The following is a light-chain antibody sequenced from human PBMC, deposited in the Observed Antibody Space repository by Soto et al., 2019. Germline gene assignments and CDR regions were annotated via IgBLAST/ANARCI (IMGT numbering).Light chain of an antibody. V-gene: IGKV3-15*01. Sequence: EIVMTQSPATLSVSPGERATLSCRASRNINRKLAWYQQKPGQAPRLLISSASTRATGIPARFRGSGSGTEFTLTISSLQSEDFAVYYCQQYYDYPPLIFGGGTKVEIK. CDR3: QQYYDYPPLI. CDR1: RNINRK. J-gene: IGKJ4*01. CDR2: SAS.